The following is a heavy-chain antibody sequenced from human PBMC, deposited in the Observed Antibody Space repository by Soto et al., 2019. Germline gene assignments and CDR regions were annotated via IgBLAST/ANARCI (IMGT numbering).Heavy chain of an antibody. Sequence: QVQLQESGPGLVKPSETLSLTCTVSGGSVSSGSYYWSWIRQPPGKGLEWIGYIYYSGSTNYNPSLKSRVTISVDTSKNQFSLKLSSVTAADTAVYYCARDLEYSYGRGDNWFDPWGQGTLVTVSS. D-gene: IGHD5-18*01. V-gene: IGHV4-61*01. CDR3: ARDLEYSYGRGDNWFDP. J-gene: IGHJ5*02. CDR1: GGSVSSGSYY. CDR2: IYYSGST.